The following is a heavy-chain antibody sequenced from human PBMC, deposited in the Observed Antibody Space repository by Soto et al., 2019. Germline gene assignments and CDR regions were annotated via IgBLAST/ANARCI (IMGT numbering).Heavy chain of an antibody. CDR1: GGSSSSYY. CDR2: IYYSGST. D-gene: IGHD1-7*01. J-gene: IGHJ5*02. V-gene: IGHV4-59*08. Sequence: SETLSLTCTVSGGSSSSYYWSWIRQPPGKGLEWIGYIYYSGSTNYNPSLKSRVTIAVDTSKNQFSLKLSSVTAADTAVYYCARHEDLRWGGLLYWNYVGWFAPWGQGSLVTVSS. CDR3: ARHEDLRWGGLLYWNYVGWFAP.